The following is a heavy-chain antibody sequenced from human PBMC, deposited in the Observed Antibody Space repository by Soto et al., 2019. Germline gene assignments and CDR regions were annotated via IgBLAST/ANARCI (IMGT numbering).Heavy chain of an antibody. D-gene: IGHD3-10*01. J-gene: IGHJ4*02. V-gene: IGHV3-7*04. CDR2: IKEDGSER. CDR1: GFTFNSYW. Sequence: EVQLVESGGGLVQPGGSLRLSCAASGFTFNSYWMSWVRQAPGKGLEWVANIKEDGSERYYLDSVKGRFTISRDNAKNSLYLQMDSLRAEDRAVYYCARATGADKEDYWGQGTLVTVSS. CDR3: ARATGADKEDY.